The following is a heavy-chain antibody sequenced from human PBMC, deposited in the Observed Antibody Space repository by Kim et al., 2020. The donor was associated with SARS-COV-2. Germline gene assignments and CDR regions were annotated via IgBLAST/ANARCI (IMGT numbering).Heavy chain of an antibody. CDR2: ISSNSSYI. D-gene: IGHD6-6*01. V-gene: IGHV3-21*01. Sequence: GGSLRLSCASSGFTFSSYSMNWVRQAPGKGLEWVSSISSNSSYIYYADSVKGRFTISRDNSKNSLYLQMNSLRAEDTAVYYCASTYSNSTGVDYWGQGT. CDR3: ASTYSNSTGVDY. J-gene: IGHJ4*02. CDR1: GFTFSSYS.